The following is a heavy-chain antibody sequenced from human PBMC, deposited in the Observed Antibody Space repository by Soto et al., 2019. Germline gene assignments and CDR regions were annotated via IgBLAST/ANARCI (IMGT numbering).Heavy chain of an antibody. CDR2: IYPGDSDT. V-gene: IGHV5-51*01. D-gene: IGHD6-6*01. CDR1: GYSFTSYW. Sequence: PGGSLKISCKGSGYSFTSYWIGWVRQMPGKGLEWMGIIYPGDSDTRYSPSFQGQVTISADKSISTAYLQWSSLKASDTAMYYCARGRAARNNYYYYGMDVWGQGTPVTFSS. CDR3: ARGRAARNNYYYYGMDV. J-gene: IGHJ6*02.